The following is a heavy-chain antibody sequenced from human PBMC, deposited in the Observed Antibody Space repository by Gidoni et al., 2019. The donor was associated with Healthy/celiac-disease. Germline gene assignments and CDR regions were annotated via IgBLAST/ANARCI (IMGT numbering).Heavy chain of an antibody. CDR3: AGRYFDWKTPYYYGMDV. CDR2: ISGSGGST. J-gene: IGHJ6*02. Sequence: EVQLLESGGGLVQPGGSLRLSCAASGFTFSSYAMGWVRQAPGKGLEWVSAISGSGGSTYYADSVKGRFTISRDNSKNTLYLQMNSLRAEDTAVYYCAGRYFDWKTPYYYGMDVWGQGTTVTVSS. V-gene: IGHV3-23*01. D-gene: IGHD3-9*01. CDR1: GFTFSSYA.